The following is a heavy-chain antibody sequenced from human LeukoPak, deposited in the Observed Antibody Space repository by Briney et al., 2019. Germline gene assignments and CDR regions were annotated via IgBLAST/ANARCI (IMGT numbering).Heavy chain of an antibody. D-gene: IGHD2-2*01. J-gene: IGHJ5*02. CDR2: IYHSGST. Sequence: PSQTLSLTCTVSGGSISSGGYYWSWIRQPPGKGLEWIGYIYHSGSTYYNPSLKSRVTISVDRSKNQFSLKLSSVTAADTAVYYCARARAYVVPAGSSWFDPWGQGTLVTVSS. V-gene: IGHV4-30-2*01. CDR3: ARARAYVVPAGSSWFDP. CDR1: GGSISSGGYY.